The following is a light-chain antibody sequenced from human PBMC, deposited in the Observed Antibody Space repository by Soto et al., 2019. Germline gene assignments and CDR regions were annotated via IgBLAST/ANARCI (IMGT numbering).Light chain of an antibody. CDR3: QQYGSSPFT. J-gene: IGKJ3*01. Sequence: EIVLTQSPGTLSLSPGERATLSCRASQSVSSNYLTWYQQKPGQAPRLLLYGASSSATGIPDRFSGSGSGTDFTLTISRLEPEDFAVYYCQQYGSSPFTFGPGTKVDIK. CDR1: QSVSSNY. V-gene: IGKV3-20*01. CDR2: GAS.